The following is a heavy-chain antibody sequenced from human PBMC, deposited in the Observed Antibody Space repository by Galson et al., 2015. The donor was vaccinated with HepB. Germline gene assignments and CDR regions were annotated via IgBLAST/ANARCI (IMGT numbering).Heavy chain of an antibody. J-gene: IGHJ4*02. D-gene: IGHD3-22*01. CDR3: AKPLLYYYDSSGYPPLGFGY. CDR2: ISGSGGST. Sequence: SLRLSCAASGFTFSSYAMSWVRQAPGKGLEWVSAISGSGGSTYYADSVKGRFTISRDNSKNTLYLQMNSLRAEDTAVYYCAKPLLYYYDSSGYPPLGFGYWGQGTLVTVSS. CDR1: GFTFSSYA. V-gene: IGHV3-23*01.